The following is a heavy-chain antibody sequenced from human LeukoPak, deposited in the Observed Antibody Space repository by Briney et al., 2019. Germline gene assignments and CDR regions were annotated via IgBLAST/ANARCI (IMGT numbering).Heavy chain of an antibody. V-gene: IGHV3-21*04. J-gene: IGHJ4*02. CDR1: GFTFSSYS. Sequence: PGGSLRLSCAASGFTFSSYSMNWVRQAPGKGLEWVSSISGSSSYIYYADSVKGRFTISRDSSKDTLFLQMNSLRAEDTAIYYCPKGRSNSGWGFFDYWGQGTLVTVSS. CDR2: ISGSSSYI. D-gene: IGHD6-19*01. CDR3: PKGRSNSGWGFFDY.